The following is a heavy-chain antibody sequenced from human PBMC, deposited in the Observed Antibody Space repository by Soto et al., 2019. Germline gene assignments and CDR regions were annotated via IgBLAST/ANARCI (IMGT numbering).Heavy chain of an antibody. V-gene: IGHV1-8*01. Sequence: GASVKVSCKASGYTFTNYDINWVRQATGQGPEWMGWMNPDSGDTGYVPNFQGRVTMTRSTSISTAYMELSDLRSDDTAVYYCARSRGGTGVHFDYWGQGTLVTVSS. CDR2: MNPDSGDT. J-gene: IGHJ4*02. CDR3: ARSRGGTGVHFDY. D-gene: IGHD7-27*01. CDR1: GYTFTNYD.